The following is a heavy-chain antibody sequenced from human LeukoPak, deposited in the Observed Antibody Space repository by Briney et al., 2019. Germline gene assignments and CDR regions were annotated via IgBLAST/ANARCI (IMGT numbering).Heavy chain of an antibody. CDR1: GFTVSSNY. V-gene: IGHV3-23*01. CDR2: ISGSGGST. J-gene: IGHJ5*02. D-gene: IGHD2-15*01. CDR3: AKRARYCSGGSCLSVWFDP. Sequence: GGSLRLSCAASGFTVSSNYMSWVRQAPGKGLEWVSAISGSGGSTYYADSVKGRFTISRDNSKNTLYLQMNSLRAEDTAVYYCAKRARYCSGGSCLSVWFDPWGQGTLVTVSS.